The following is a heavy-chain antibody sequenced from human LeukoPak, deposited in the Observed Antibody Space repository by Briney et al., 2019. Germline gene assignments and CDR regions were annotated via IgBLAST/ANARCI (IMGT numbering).Heavy chain of an antibody. V-gene: IGHV4-4*07. J-gene: IGHJ3*01. CDR2: IYTSGTT. CDR3: ARVFHD. Sequence: PSETLSLTCTVSRGSISSDYWSWIRQPAGKGLEWIGLIYTSGTTNYNPSLKSRVTMSLDTSKNQFSLKLNSVTAGDTAVYYCARVFHDWGQGTMVTVSS. CDR1: RGSISSDY.